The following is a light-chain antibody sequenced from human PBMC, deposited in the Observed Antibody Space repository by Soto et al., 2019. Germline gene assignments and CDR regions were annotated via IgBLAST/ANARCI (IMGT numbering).Light chain of an antibody. CDR3: CSYAGSYTFVV. J-gene: IGLJ2*01. CDR2: DVS. CDR1: SSDVGGYNY. V-gene: IGLV2-11*01. Sequence: SVSGSPGQSVTISCTGTSSDVGGYNYVSWYQQHPGKAPKLMIYDVSKRPSGVPDRFSGSKSGNTASLTISGLQAEDEADYYCCSYAGSYTFVVFGGGTKVTVL.